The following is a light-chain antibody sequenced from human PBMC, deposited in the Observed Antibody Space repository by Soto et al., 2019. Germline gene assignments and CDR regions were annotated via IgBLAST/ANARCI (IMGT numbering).Light chain of an antibody. CDR2: KAT. J-gene: IGKJ2*01. CDR1: QSIDSW. CDR3: QQYDTSSS. V-gene: IGKV1-5*03. Sequence: DIQMTQSPSTLPASVGDRVTITCRASQSIDSWLAWYQQKAGEAPKLLIYKATTLQSGVPSRFSGSGSGTEFSLTISRLQPEDFATYFCQQYDTSSSFGQGTRLEI.